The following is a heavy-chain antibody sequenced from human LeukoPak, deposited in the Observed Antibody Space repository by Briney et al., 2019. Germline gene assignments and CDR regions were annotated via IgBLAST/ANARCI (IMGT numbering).Heavy chain of an antibody. V-gene: IGHV1-46*01. J-gene: IGHJ5*02. CDR3: ARGYYDFWSGYNQLYNWFDP. CDR1: GYTFTSYY. CDR2: INPSGGST. Sequence: ASVKVSCKASGYTFTSYYMHWVRQAPGQGLEWMGIINPSGGSTSYAQKFQGRVTMTRDMSTSTVYMELSSLRPEDTAVYYCARGYYDFWSGYNQLYNWFDPWGQGTLVTVSS. D-gene: IGHD3-3*01.